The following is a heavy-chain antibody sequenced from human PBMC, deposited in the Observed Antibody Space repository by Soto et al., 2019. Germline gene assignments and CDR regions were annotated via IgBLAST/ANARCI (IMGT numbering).Heavy chain of an antibody. Sequence: EVHLVESGGGLVKPGGSLRLSCAVSGFTFSSCTMNWVRQAPGKGLEWVSSISPSTSHIYYADSVKGRFTISRDNAKNSLFLQMNILRAEDTAVYYCSGCSGGACHQYYGMDVWGQVTTVTVSS. J-gene: IGHJ6*02. V-gene: IGHV3-21*01. CDR1: GFTFSSCT. CDR2: ISPSTSHI. CDR3: SGCSGGACHQYYGMDV. D-gene: IGHD2-15*01.